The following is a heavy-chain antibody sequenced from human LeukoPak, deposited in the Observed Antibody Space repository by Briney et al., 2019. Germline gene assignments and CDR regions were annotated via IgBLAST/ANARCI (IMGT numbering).Heavy chain of an antibody. J-gene: IGHJ4*02. V-gene: IGHV1-69*01. CDR1: GGTFSSYA. CDR2: IIPIFGTA. CDR3: ARTSGWYSYASFDY. D-gene: IGHD6-19*01. Sequence: ASVKVSCKASGGTFSSYAISLVRQAPGQGLEWMGGIIPIFGTANYAQKFQGRVTITADESTSTAYMELSSLRSEDTAVYYCARTSGWYSYASFDYWGQGTLVTVSS.